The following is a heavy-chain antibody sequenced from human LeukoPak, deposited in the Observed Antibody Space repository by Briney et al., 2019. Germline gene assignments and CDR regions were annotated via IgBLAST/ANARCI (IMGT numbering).Heavy chain of an antibody. J-gene: IGHJ4*02. D-gene: IGHD2-15*01. CDR1: GFTFSFYA. CDR2: ITSSGNTT. CDR3: AKDSIVVVVAAMWGGLDY. V-gene: IGHV3-23*01. Sequence: GGSLRLSCAASGFTFSFYAMSWVRQAPGKGLEWVAGITSSGNTTYYADPVKGRFTISRDNSKNTLYLQMNSLRAEDTAVYYCAKDSIVVVVAAMWGGLDYWGQGTLVTVSS.